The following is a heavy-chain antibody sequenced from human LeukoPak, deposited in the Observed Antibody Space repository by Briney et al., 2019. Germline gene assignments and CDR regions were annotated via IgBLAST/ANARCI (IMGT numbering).Heavy chain of an antibody. V-gene: IGHV3-30*18. CDR3: AKVGIGSRDGYFDY. Sequence: GGSLRLSCAASGFTFSSYAMSWVRQAPGKGLEWVAVISYDGGSNKYYADSVKGRFTISRDNSMNTLYLQMNSLRAEDTAVYYCAKVGIGSRDGYFDYWGQGTLVTVSS. D-gene: IGHD7-27*01. CDR1: GFTFSSYA. CDR2: ISYDGGSNK. J-gene: IGHJ4*02.